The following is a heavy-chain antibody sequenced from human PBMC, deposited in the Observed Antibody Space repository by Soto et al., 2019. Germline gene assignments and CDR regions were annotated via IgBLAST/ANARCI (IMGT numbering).Heavy chain of an antibody. CDR1: GFTFSSYG. D-gene: IGHD6-13*01. CDR3: AKDRGSSWGYYDGMDV. CDR2: ISYDGSNK. J-gene: IGHJ6*02. Sequence: QVQLVESGGGVVQPGRSLRLSCAASGFTFSSYGMHWVRQAPGKGLEWVAVISYDGSNKYYADSVKGRFTISRDNSKNTLYLQMNSLRAEDTAVYYCAKDRGSSWGYYDGMDVWGQGTTVTVSS. V-gene: IGHV3-30*18.